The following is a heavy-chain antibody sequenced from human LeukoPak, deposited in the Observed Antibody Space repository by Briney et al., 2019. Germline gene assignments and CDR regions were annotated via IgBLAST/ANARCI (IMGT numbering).Heavy chain of an antibody. CDR2: MYYGGKT. Sequence: SETLSLTCTVSGGSISSGGYFWSWIRQHPGKGLEWIGYMYYGGKTYYNPSLKSRVTISIDTSKNQFSLKLTSVTAADTAVYYCARDGDGYNLGYWGQGTLVTVSS. D-gene: IGHD5-24*01. V-gene: IGHV4-31*03. J-gene: IGHJ4*02. CDR3: ARDGDGYNLGY. CDR1: GGSISSGGYF.